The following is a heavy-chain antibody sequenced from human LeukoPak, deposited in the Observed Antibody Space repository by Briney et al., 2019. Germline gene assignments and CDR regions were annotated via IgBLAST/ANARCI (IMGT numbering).Heavy chain of an antibody. D-gene: IGHD6-13*01. CDR2: IYYSGST. J-gene: IGHJ3*01. V-gene: IGHV4-59*01. CDR1: GGSIGRFL. Sequence: ATETLSPTCSVSGGSIGRFLLTWIWQPPGKGLEWIGYIYYSGSTNYNPSLKSRVTISIDTSKNQFSLKLSSVTAADTAVYYCARARQQLQPFDLWGQGTLVTVSS. CDR3: ARARQQLQPFDL.